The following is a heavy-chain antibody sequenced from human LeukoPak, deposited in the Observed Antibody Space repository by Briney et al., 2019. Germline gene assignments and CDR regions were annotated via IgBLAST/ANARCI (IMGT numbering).Heavy chain of an antibody. CDR3: ARGGLEWLSY. Sequence: GGSLRLSCAASGFTFSSYSMNWVRQAPGKGLEWVSFISSSSSPIYYADSVKGRFTISRDNAKNSVYLQMNSLRDEDTAVYYCARGGLEWLSYWGQGTLVTVSS. V-gene: IGHV3-48*02. CDR2: ISSSSSPI. J-gene: IGHJ4*02. D-gene: IGHD6-19*01. CDR1: GFTFSSYS.